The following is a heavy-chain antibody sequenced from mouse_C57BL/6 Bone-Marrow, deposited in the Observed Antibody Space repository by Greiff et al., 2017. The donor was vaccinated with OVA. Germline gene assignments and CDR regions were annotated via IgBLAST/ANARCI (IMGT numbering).Heavy chain of an antibody. J-gene: IGHJ4*01. Sequence: EVQVVESGGGLVKPGGSLKLSCAASGFTFSDYGMHWVRQAPEKGLEWVAYISSGSSTIYYADTVKGRFTISRDNAKNTLFLQMTSLRSEDTAMYYCARDQNYYAMDYWGQGTSVTVSS. CDR3: ARDQNYYAMDY. CDR2: ISSGSSTI. V-gene: IGHV5-17*01. CDR1: GFTFSDYG.